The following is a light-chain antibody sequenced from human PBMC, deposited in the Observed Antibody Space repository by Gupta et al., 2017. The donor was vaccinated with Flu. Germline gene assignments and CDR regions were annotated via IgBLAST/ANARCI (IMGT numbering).Light chain of an antibody. CDR1: QSVSSN. CDR2: GAS. J-gene: IGKJ2*01. V-gene: IGKV3-15*01. CDR3: QQYNNWPLYT. Sequence: EIVLTQSPATLSVSPGERATLSCRPSQSVSSNLAWYQQKPGQAPRLLIYGASTRASGIPARFSGSGSGTEFTLTISSLQSEDFAVYCCQQYNNWPLYTFGQGTKLEIK.